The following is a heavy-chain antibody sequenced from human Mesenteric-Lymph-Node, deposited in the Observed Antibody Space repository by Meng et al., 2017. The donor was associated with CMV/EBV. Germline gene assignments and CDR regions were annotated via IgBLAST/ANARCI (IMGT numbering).Heavy chain of an antibody. V-gene: IGHV4-34*01. CDR1: CGSFSGYY. Sequence: VQFTLWCAGLLKPSESLSVTCAVDCGSFSGYYWNWIRQSPEKGLEWIGEINHSGSTTYNPSFTSRIIISVDTSTNQISLNMSSVTAADTAVYYCARGSSYDILTGYFDYWGQGALVTVSS. J-gene: IGHJ4*02. D-gene: IGHD3-9*01. CDR2: INHSGST. CDR3: ARGSSYDILTGYFDY.